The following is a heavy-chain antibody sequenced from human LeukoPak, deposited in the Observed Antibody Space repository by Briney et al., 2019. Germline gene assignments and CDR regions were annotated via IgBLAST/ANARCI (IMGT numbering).Heavy chain of an antibody. V-gene: IGHV3-23*01. D-gene: IGHD3-3*01. Sequence: GGSLRLSCAASGFTFSSYAMSWVRQAPGKGLEWVSAISGSGGSTYYADSVKGRFTISRDISKNTLSLQLSSLRAEDTVVYYCAGGTDFWSGYSFDSWGQGTLVTVSS. CDR1: GFTFSSYA. CDR3: AGGTDFWSGYSFDS. J-gene: IGHJ4*02. CDR2: ISGSGGST.